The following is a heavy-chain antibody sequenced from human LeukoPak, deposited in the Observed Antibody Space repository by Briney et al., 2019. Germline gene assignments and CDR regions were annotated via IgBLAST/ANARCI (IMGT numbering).Heavy chain of an antibody. CDR3: ARDRSDGSGYYGYYFDY. Sequence: SETLSRTCIVSGGSIGTYYWSWIRQPPGKGLEWIGHIYYSGSTDYNPSLRSRVTISVDTSKNQFSLRLSSVTAADTAVYYCARDRSDGSGYYGYYFDYWGQGTLVSVSS. CDR1: GGSIGTYY. V-gene: IGHV4-59*01. J-gene: IGHJ4*02. D-gene: IGHD3-22*01. CDR2: IYYSGST.